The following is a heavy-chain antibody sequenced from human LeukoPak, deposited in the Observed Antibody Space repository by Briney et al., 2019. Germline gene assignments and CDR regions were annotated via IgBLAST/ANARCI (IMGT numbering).Heavy chain of an antibody. CDR1: SSSISNYY. V-gene: IGHV4-59*01. Sequence: SETLSLTCTVSSSSISNYYWNWIRQPPGKGLEWIGYIYYSGGTNYNPSLKSRLTISVDTSKNQFSLKLTSVTAADTAVYYCAREPLGDYSGNSGFDYWAQGSLVTVSS. CDR3: AREPLGDYSGNSGFDY. D-gene: IGHD4-23*01. J-gene: IGHJ4*02. CDR2: IYYSGGT.